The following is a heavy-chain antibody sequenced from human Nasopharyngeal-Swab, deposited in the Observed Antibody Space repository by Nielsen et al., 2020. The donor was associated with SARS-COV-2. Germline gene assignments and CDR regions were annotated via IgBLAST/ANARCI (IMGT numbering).Heavy chain of an antibody. Sequence: GESLKISCAASGFTFSSYSMNWVRQAPGKGLEWVSSISSSSSYIYYADSVKGRFTISRDNAKNSLYLQMNSLRAGDTAVYYCDRSTSWFDAFDIWGQGTMVTVSS. CDR2: ISSSSSYI. CDR3: DRSTSWFDAFDI. D-gene: IGHD2-2*01. J-gene: IGHJ3*02. V-gene: IGHV3-21*04. CDR1: GFTFSSYS.